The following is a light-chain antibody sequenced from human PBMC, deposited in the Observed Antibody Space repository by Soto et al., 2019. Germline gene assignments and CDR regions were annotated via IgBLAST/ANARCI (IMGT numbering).Light chain of an antibody. CDR3: HQYNDWPGT. J-gene: IGKJ1*01. Sequence: EVVMTQSPVTLSVAPGEGTTLSCRASQSIKSDLAWYQQKPGQAPRLLIRGGSTRAAGIPHRFSGCGSGTEFTLTITSLQSEDFGVYYCHQYNDWPGTFGQGTKVEV. CDR2: GGS. CDR1: QSIKSD. V-gene: IGKV3-15*01.